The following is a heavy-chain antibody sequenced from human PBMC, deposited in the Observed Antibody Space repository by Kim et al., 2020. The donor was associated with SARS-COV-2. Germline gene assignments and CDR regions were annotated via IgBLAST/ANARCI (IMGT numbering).Heavy chain of an antibody. V-gene: IGHV4-31*03. CDR1: GGSISSGGYY. J-gene: IGHJ3*02. CDR2: IYYSRST. Sequence: SETLSLTCTVSGGSISSGGYYWSWLRQHPGKGLEWIGYIYYSRSTYYNPSLKSRVTISVDTYKNQFSLKLSSVTAADTAVYYCARVEGAYYDFWSGYYTPDVFDIWGQGTMVTVSS. D-gene: IGHD3-3*01. CDR3: ARVEGAYYDFWSGYYTPDVFDI.